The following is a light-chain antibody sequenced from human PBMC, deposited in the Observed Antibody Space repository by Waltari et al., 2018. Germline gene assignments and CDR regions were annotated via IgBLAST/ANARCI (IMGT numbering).Light chain of an antibody. V-gene: IGLV3-19*01. Sequence: SSEMTQGPAVSVALGHTVTITLQGDRLRTSYASGYQLKPGQAPVLVLFGKEKRPSGIPDRFSGYSSGTTSSLTITGAQAEDEADYYCHSRNGRNNEVVFGGGTKLTVL. CDR3: HSRNGRNNEVV. CDR2: GKE. J-gene: IGLJ3*02. CDR1: RLRTSY.